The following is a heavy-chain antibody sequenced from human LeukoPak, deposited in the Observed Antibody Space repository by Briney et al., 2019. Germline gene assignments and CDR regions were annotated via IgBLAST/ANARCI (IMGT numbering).Heavy chain of an antibody. CDR3: AKVGPEYYDSSGYYHEDFDY. J-gene: IGHJ4*02. V-gene: IGHV3-23*01. Sequence: GGSLRLSCAASGFTFSSYAMSWVRQAPGKGLEWVSAISGSGDSTYYADSVKGRFTISRDTSKNTLYLQMNSLRAEDTAVYYCAKVGPEYYDSSGYYHEDFDYWGQGTLVTVSS. CDR2: ISGSGDST. CDR1: GFTFSSYA. D-gene: IGHD3-22*01.